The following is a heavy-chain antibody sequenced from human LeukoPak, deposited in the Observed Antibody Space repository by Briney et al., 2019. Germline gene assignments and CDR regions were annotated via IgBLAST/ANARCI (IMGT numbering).Heavy chain of an antibody. CDR2: IRHDGSNK. CDR1: GFTFSSYG. J-gene: IGHJ4*02. CDR3: AKDGGDFDY. Sequence: PGGSLRLSCAASGFTFSSYGMHWVRQAPGKGLEWVAFIRHDGSNKYYADSVKGRFTIPRDNSKNTLYLQMNSLRAEDTAVYYCAKDGGDFDYWGQGTLVTVSS. D-gene: IGHD3-10*01. V-gene: IGHV3-30*02.